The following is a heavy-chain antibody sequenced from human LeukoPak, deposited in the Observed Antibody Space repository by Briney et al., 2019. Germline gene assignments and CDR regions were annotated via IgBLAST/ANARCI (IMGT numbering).Heavy chain of an antibody. J-gene: IGHJ5*02. D-gene: IGHD2-15*01. CDR3: ARDPRNVGLAP. V-gene: IGHV3-74*01. CDR1: GFTFSGYW. Sequence: GGSLRLSCAASGFTFSGYWMYWVRQAPGKGLMYISRNNGDGSTTNYADVVKGRFTMSRDNVKNTLYLQMNSLRVEDTAVYYCARDPRNVGLAPWGQGTLVTVSS. CDR2: NNGDGSTT.